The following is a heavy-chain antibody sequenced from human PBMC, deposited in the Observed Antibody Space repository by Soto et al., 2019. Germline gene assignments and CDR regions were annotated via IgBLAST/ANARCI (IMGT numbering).Heavy chain of an antibody. CDR2: IGVYNGKT. V-gene: IGHV1-18*04. J-gene: IGHJ6*02. D-gene: IGHD2-2*02. Sequence: QEQLVQSGGEVKKPGASVRVSCKASGYTFTKYGITCVRQAPGQGLEWMGWIGVYNGKTNYARKLQCGVIMTTDPSASTAYMELRSLRSDDTAVYYCSRARYCTSPSCYNHYYYGMDIWGQGTTVSVSS. CDR3: SRARYCTSPSCYNHYYYGMDI. CDR1: GYTFTKYG.